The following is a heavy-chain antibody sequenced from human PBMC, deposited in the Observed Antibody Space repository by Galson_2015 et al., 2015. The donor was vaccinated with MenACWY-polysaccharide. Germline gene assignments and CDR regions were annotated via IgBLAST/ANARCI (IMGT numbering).Heavy chain of an antibody. Sequence: SLRLSCAASGFSVSTYWMHWVRHAPGKGLVWVSRINADGSAKGYADFVGGRFTLSRANAKTTLYLVMNSLRAEDTAVYYCTTAGAKYCSGSSFYFNWFDPWGQGTLVTVSS. CDR2: INADGSAK. CDR1: GFSVSTYW. J-gene: IGHJ5*02. D-gene: IGHD2-15*01. CDR3: TTAGAKYCSGSSFYFNWFDP. V-gene: IGHV3-74*01.